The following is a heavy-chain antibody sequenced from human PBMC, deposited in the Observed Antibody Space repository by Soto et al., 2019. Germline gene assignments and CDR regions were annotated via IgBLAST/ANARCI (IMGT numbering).Heavy chain of an antibody. Sequence: ASVKVSCKASGYTFTSYAMHWVRQAPGQRLEWMGWINAGNGNTKYSQKFQGRVTITRDTSASTAYMELSSLRSEDTAVYYCARSSWQSVEYAFYIWGQGTMVTVS. CDR3: ARSSWQSVEYAFYI. V-gene: IGHV1-3*01. J-gene: IGHJ3*02. CDR1: GYTFTSYA. CDR2: INAGNGNT. D-gene: IGHD2-2*01.